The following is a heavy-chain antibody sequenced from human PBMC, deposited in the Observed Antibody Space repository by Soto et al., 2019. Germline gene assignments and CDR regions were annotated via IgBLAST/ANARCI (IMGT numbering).Heavy chain of an antibody. V-gene: IGHV4-31*03. CDR3: AREPGPQLDYYDSSGYRWWGAFDI. Sequence: PSETLSLTCTVSGGSISSGGYYWSWIRQHPGKGLEWIGYIYYSGSTYYNPSLKSRVTISVDTSKNQFSLKLSSVTAADTAVYYCAREPGPQLDYYDSSGYRWWGAFDIWGQGTMVTASS. J-gene: IGHJ3*02. CDR2: IYYSGST. CDR1: GGSISSGGYY. D-gene: IGHD3-22*01.